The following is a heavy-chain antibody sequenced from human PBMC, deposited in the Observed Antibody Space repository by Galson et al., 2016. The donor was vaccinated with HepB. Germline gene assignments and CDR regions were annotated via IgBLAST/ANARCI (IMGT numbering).Heavy chain of an antibody. V-gene: IGHV3-30*04. D-gene: IGHD5-18*01. J-gene: IGHJ4*02. CDR1: GFSFSLYT. CDR3: ARDLRPRYIYGPFDF. Sequence: SLRLSCAVSGFSFSLYTMHWVRQAPGKGLEWVALISFDERNQYYLDSVRGRFTISRDTSKNMLYLQMNSLKPEDSAVYYCARDLRPRYIYGPFDFWGQGTLVTVSS. CDR2: ISFDERNQ.